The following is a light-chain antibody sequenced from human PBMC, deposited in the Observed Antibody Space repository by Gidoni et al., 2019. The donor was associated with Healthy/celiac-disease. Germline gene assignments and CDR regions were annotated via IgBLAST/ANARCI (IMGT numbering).Light chain of an antibody. Sequence: QSSLTQPASVSGSPGQLTTISCTGTSSDVGGYNYVSWYQQHPGKAPKLMIYDVSNRPSGVSNRFSGSKSGNTASLTISGLQAEDEADYYCSSYTSSSTLHVVFGGGTKLTVL. CDR3: SSYTSSSTLHVV. CDR2: DVS. J-gene: IGLJ2*01. CDR1: SSDVGGYNY. V-gene: IGLV2-14*01.